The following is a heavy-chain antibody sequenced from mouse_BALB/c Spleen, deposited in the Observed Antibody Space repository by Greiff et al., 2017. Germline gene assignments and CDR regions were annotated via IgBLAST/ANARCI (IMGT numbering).Heavy chain of an antibody. CDR2: ISYSGST. CDR3: ARSPLRLPFAY. J-gene: IGHJ3*01. Sequence: EVQRVESGPGLVKPSQSLSLTCTVTGYSITSDYAWNWIRQFPGNKLEWMGYISYSGSTSYNPSLKSLISITRDTSKNQFFLQLNSVTTEDTATYYCARSPLRLPFAYWGQGTLVTVSA. D-gene: IGHD2-12*01. CDR1: GYSITSDYA. V-gene: IGHV3-2*02.